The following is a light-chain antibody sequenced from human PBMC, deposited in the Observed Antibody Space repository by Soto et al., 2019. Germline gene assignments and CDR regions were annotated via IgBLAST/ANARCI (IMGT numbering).Light chain of an antibody. V-gene: IGKV3-20*01. CDR3: QQYGFSPIS. Sequence: DIVMTQSPLSLPVTAGGPASVSCRASQTVTNDYLAWYQQKDGQAPRLLIYDASTRATGVPDRFSGSGSGPEYTLTITRLEPEDFAVYSCQQYGFSPISFGQGTRLEIK. J-gene: IGKJ5*01. CDR1: QTVTNDY. CDR2: DAS.